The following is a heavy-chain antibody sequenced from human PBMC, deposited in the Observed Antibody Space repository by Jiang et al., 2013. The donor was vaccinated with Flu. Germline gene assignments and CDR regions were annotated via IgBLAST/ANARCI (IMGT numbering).Heavy chain of an antibody. V-gene: IGHV3-7*03. Sequence: LSCAASGFVISSYYMSWVRQAPGKGLEWVANIKQDGSEKYYVDSVKGRFTISRDNAKNSLYLQMNSLRAEDTAVYYCALVLSWGQGTLVTVSS. D-gene: IGHD3-9*01. J-gene: IGHJ5*02. CDR3: ALVLS. CDR1: GFVISSYY. CDR2: IKQDGSEK.